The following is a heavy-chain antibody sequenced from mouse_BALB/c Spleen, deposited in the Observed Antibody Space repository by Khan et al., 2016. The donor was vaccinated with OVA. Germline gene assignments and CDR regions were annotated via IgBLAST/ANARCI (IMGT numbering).Heavy chain of an antibody. CDR2: INPSNGGN. D-gene: IGHD2-2*01. CDR1: GYTFNSYY. J-gene: IGHJ3*01. V-gene: IGHV1S81*02. Sequence: QVRLQQSGAELVKTGASVKLSCKASGYTFNSYYMYWVKQRPGQGLEWIGEINPSNGGNNFNEKFKSKATLTVDKSSYTAYMQLSSLTSEDSAVYYCTRSGYGSFAYWGQGTLVTVSA. CDR3: TRSGYGSFAY.